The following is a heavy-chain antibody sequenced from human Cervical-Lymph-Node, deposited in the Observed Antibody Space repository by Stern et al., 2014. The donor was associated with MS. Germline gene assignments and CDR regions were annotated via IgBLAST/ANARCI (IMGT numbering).Heavy chain of an antibody. CDR1: GFTFSSYA. CDR2: ISGSGGST. Sequence: EVQLVESGGGLVQPGGSLRLSCAASGFTFSSYAMSWVRQAPGKGLEWVSAISGSGGSTYYADSVKGRFTISRDNSKNTLYLQMNSLRAEDTAVYYCAKGEDYYDSSGYYLPIDYWGRGTLVTVSS. D-gene: IGHD3-22*01. CDR3: AKGEDYYDSSGYYLPIDY. V-gene: IGHV3-23*04. J-gene: IGHJ4*02.